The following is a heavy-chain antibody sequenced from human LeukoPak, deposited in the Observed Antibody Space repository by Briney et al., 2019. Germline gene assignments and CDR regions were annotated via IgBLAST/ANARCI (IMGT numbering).Heavy chain of an antibody. CDR2: IYHSGDT. J-gene: IGHJ4*02. D-gene: IGHD4-17*01. CDR1: GYSISSGYY. CDR3: TRAKGYGAPFDY. Sequence: PSETLSLTCTVSGYSISSGYYWGWIRQPPGKGLEWIGIIYHSGDTYYNPSLKSRVTISVDTSKNQFSLNLTSVTAADTAVYYCTRAKGYGAPFDYWGQGTLVTVSS. V-gene: IGHV4-38-2*02.